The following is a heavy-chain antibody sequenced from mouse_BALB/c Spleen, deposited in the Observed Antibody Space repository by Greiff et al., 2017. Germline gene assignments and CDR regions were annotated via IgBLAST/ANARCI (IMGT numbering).Heavy chain of an antibody. Sequence: QVQLQQSGAELVRPGASVKISCKGSGYTFTDYAMHWVKQSHAKSLEWIGVISTYYGDASYNQKFKGKATMTVDKSSSTAYMELARLTSEDSAIYYCARQLGLYYYAMDYWGQGTSVTVSS. V-gene: IGHV1S137*01. J-gene: IGHJ4*01. D-gene: IGHD3-1*01. CDR3: ARQLGLYYYAMDY. CDR1: GYTFTDYA. CDR2: ISTYYGDA.